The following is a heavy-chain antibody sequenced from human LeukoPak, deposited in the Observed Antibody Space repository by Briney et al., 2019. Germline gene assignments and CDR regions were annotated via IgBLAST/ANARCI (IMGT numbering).Heavy chain of an antibody. CDR1: GGSISSYY. CDR2: IYYSGST. D-gene: IGHD3-22*01. Sequence: SETLSLTCTVSGGSISSYYWSWIRQPPGKGLEWIGYIYYSGSTNYNPSLKSRVTISVDTSKNQFSLKLSSVTAADTAVYYCARAYYYDSSGYYYNPYSWFDPWGQGTLVTVSS. CDR3: ARAYYYDSSGYYYNPYSWFDP. V-gene: IGHV4-59*01. J-gene: IGHJ5*02.